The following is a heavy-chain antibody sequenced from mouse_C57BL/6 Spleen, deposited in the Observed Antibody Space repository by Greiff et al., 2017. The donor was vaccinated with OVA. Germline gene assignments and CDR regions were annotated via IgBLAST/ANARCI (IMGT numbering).Heavy chain of an antibody. CDR3: ARLDDAPWFAY. J-gene: IGHJ3*01. CDR1: GYTFTSYW. V-gene: IGHV1-53*01. Sequence: QVQLQQPGTELVKPWASVKLSRKASGYTFTSYWLHWVKQRPGQGPEWVGNINPRNGGTNYKEKFKSKATLTVDNTSSTAFMQLSSLTSEDSAVYYCARLDDAPWFAYWGHGTLVTVSA. CDR2: INPRNGGT. D-gene: IGHD2-3*01.